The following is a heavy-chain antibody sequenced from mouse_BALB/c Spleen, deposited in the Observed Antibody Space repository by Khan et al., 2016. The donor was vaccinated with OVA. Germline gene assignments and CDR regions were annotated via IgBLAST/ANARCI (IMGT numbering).Heavy chain of an antibody. J-gene: IGHJ4*01. CDR1: GYTFPEYT. V-gene: IGHV1-18*01. D-gene: IGHD3-3*01. Sequence: VQLQQSGPELVKPGASVKISCKTSGYTFPEYTVHWVKQSFGKSLDWIGVINPKNGGTAYNQKFKGKATLTVDKSSSTAFMELRCLTSEDSAVYYCERDAGRYWGQGTSVTVAS. CDR2: INPKNGGT. CDR3: ERDAGRY.